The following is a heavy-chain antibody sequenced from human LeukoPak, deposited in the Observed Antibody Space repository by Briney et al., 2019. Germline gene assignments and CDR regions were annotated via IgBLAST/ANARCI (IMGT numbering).Heavy chain of an antibody. CDR2: MNQDGSQR. CDR1: GFTFSTYW. V-gene: IGHV3-7*03. CDR3: ARPLYNSGWDHFVY. Sequence: GGSLRLSCAASGFTFSTYWMSWVRQAPGKGLEWVANMNQDGSQRYYVDSVKGRFTISRDNPKKSLYLQMNSLRAEDTAVYYCARPLYNSGWDHFVYWGQGTLVTVSS. J-gene: IGHJ4*02. D-gene: IGHD6-19*01.